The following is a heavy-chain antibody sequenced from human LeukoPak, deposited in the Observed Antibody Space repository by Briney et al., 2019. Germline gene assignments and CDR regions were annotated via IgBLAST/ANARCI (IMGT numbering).Heavy chain of an antibody. CDR3: ASHPAHYCSGGSCYYPC. D-gene: IGHD2-15*01. V-gene: IGHV3-30*03. CDR2: ISDDGTNK. CDR1: GFTFSSYW. J-gene: IGHJ4*02. Sequence: PGGSLRLSCAASGFTFSSYWMNWARQARGKGVEGVAVISDDGTNKYYADSVKGRFTISRDNSKTTLYLQMNSLRAEDTAMFYCASHPAHYCSGGSCYYPCWGQGTLVTVSS.